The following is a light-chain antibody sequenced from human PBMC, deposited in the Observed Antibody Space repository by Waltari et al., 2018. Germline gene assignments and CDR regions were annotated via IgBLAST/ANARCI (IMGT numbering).Light chain of an antibody. CDR2: SSD. CDR3: SSWDDSLSGRV. J-gene: IGLJ3*02. V-gene: IGLV1-47*02. CDR1: TPDIGNHY. Sequence: QSVLTQAPSMSGTPGQRVPISCSGSTPDIGNHYVYWYQQRPGTAPKLLIYSSDQRPSGVPDRFSGSKSGTSASLAISGLRSEDEADYYCSSWDDSLSGRVFGGGTKLTVL.